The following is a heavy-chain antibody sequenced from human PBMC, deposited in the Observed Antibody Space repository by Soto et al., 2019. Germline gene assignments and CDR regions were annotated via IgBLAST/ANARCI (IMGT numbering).Heavy chain of an antibody. CDR3: ARTVVVVAATRRRWFDP. Sequence: GGSLRLSCVASGFTVSSNYMSWVRQAPGKGLEWVSVIYSGGSTYYADSVKGRFTISRDNSKNTLYLQMNSLRAEDTAVYYCARTVVVVAATRRRWFDPWGQGTLVTVSS. CDR2: IYSGGST. J-gene: IGHJ5*02. CDR1: GFTVSSNY. V-gene: IGHV3-66*01. D-gene: IGHD2-15*01.